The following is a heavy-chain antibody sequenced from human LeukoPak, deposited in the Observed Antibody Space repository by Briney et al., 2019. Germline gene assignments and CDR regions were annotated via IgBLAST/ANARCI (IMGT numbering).Heavy chain of an antibody. Sequence: SETLSPTCAVYGGSFSGYYWSWIRQPPGKGLEWIGEINHSGSTNYNPSLKSRVTISVDTSKNQFSLKLSSVTAADTAVYYCARRYSSSPFDYWGQGTLVTVSS. D-gene: IGHD6-13*01. J-gene: IGHJ4*02. CDR1: GGSFSGYY. V-gene: IGHV4-34*01. CDR2: INHSGST. CDR3: ARRYSSSPFDY.